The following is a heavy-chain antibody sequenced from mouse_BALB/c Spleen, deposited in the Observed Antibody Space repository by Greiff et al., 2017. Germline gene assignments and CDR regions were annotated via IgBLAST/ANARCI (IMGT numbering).Heavy chain of an antibody. Sequence: EVKLQESGPGLVKPSQSLSLTCTVTGYSITSDYAWNWLRQFPGNKLEWMGYISYSGSTSYNPSLKSRISITRDTSKNQFFLQLNSVTTEDTATYYCARYEYYGSSYWYFDVWGAGTTVTVSS. CDR1: GYSITSDYA. V-gene: IGHV3-2*02. D-gene: IGHD1-1*01. CDR2: ISYSGST. CDR3: ARYEYYGSSYWYFDV. J-gene: IGHJ1*01.